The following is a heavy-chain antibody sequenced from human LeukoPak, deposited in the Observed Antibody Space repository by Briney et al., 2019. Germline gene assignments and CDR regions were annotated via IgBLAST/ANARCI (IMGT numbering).Heavy chain of an antibody. CDR3: ARRITMVRGVKYYYYMDV. Sequence: PSETLSLTCAVYGGSFSGYYWSWIRQPPGKGLEWIGEINHSGSTNYNPSLKSRVIISVDTSKNQFSLKLSSVTAADTAVYYCARRITMVRGVKYYYYMDVWGKGTTVTVSS. CDR1: GGSFSGYY. D-gene: IGHD3-10*01. V-gene: IGHV4-34*01. CDR2: INHSGST. J-gene: IGHJ6*03.